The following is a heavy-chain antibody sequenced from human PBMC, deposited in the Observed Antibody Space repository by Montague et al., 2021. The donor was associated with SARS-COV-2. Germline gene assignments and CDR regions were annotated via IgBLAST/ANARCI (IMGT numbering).Heavy chain of an antibody. CDR2: IYYSGST. D-gene: IGHD3-9*01. Sequence: SETLSLTCTVSGGSISSYYWSWIRQPPGKGLEWIGYIYYSGSTNYNPSLKSRVTISVDTSKNQFSLKLSSVTAADTAVYYCARTYYDILNGYYNRGAFDIWGQGTMVTVSS. V-gene: IGHV4-59*08. CDR3: ARTYYDILNGYYNRGAFDI. CDR1: GGSISSYY. J-gene: IGHJ3*02.